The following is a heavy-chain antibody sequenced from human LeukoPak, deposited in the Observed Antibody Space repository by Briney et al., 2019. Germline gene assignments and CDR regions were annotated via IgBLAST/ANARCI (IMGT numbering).Heavy chain of an antibody. CDR3: ARIRGLWYCNSTSCYGYYYYMDV. D-gene: IGHD2-2*01. Sequence: SETLSLTCAVYGGSFSGYYWSWIRQPPGKGLEWIGEINHSGSTNYNPSLKSRVTISVDTSKNQFSLKLSSVTAADTAVYYCARIRGLWYCNSTSCYGYYYYMDVWGKGTTVTVSS. V-gene: IGHV4-34*01. CDR1: GGSFSGYY. J-gene: IGHJ6*03. CDR2: INHSGST.